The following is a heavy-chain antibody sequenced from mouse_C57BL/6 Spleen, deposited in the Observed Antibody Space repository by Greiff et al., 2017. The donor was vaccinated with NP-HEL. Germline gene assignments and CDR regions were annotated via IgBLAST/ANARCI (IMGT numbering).Heavy chain of an antibody. CDR3: TRGDWDYDFDY. J-gene: IGHJ2*01. Sequence: EVKLEESGEGLVKPGGSLKLSCAASGFTFSSYAMSWVRQTPEKRLEWVAYISSGGDYIYYADTVKGRFTISRDNARNTLYLQMSSLKSEDTAMYYCTRGDWDYDFDYWGQGTTLTVSS. D-gene: IGHD4-1*01. CDR1: GFTFSSYA. V-gene: IGHV5-9-1*02. CDR2: ISSGGDYI.